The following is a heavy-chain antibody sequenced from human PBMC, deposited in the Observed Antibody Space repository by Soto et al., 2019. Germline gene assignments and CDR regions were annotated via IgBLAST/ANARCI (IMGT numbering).Heavy chain of an antibody. Sequence: QITLKESGPTLVKPTQPLTLTCTFSGFSLSTSGVGVGWIRQPPGKALEWLALIYWDDDTRYSPSLKSRLTITKDTSKDKVLLTMTNMDPVDTATYYCAHRQIPGCNGGSCYDLGPFDSWGQGTLVTVSS. D-gene: IGHD2-15*01. CDR1: GFSLSTSGVG. CDR3: AHRQIPGCNGGSCYDLGPFDS. CDR2: IYWDDDT. J-gene: IGHJ5*01. V-gene: IGHV2-5*02.